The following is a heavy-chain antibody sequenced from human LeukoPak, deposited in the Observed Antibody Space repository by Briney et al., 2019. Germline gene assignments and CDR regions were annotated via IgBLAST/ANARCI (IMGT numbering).Heavy chain of an antibody. CDR2: IYHSGST. D-gene: IGHD2-2*01. CDR1: GYSISSGYY. J-gene: IGHJ4*02. CDR3: ASYQYYFDY. V-gene: IGHV4-38-2*02. Sequence: SETLSLTCTVSGYSISSGYYWGWIRQPPGKGLEWIGSIYHSGSTYYNPSLKSRVTISVDTSKNQFSLKLSSVTAADTAVYYCASYQYYFDYWGQGTLVTVSS.